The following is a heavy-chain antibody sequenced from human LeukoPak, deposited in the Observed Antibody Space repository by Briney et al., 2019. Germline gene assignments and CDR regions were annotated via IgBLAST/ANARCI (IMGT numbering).Heavy chain of an antibody. CDR2: INPSGGST. J-gene: IGHJ4*02. CDR3: ARGYSSTTGFDY. Sequence: ASVKVSCKASGYTFTGYYMHWVRQAPGQGLEWMGIINPSGGSTGYAQKFQGRVTMTRDTSTSTVYMELSSLRSEDTAVYYCARGYSSTTGFDYWGQGTLVTVSS. CDR1: GYTFTGYY. V-gene: IGHV1-46*01. D-gene: IGHD6-13*01.